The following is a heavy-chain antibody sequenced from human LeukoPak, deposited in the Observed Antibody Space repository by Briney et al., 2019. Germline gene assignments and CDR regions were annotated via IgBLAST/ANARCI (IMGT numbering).Heavy chain of an antibody. CDR3: ARGQTVSGAKYYFDF. V-gene: IGHV3-49*04. Sequence: PGGSLRLSCLTSGFTFRDYGLGWVRQAPGMGLEWVSFIRSRIYGGAPEYAASVRGRFSVSRDDSESIAYLQMNSLKSEDTAVYYCARGQTVSGAKYYFDFWSPGTLVTVSS. CDR2: IRSRIYGGAP. J-gene: IGHJ4*02. D-gene: IGHD3-10*01. CDR1: GFTFRDYG.